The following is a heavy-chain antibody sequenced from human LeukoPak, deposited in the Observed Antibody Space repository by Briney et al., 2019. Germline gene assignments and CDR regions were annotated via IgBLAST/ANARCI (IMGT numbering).Heavy chain of an antibody. Sequence: GGSVKVSCKASGYTFTSYYMHWVRQAPGQGLEWMGIINPSGGSTSYAQKLQGRVTMTTDTSTSTAYMELRSLRSDDTAVYYCARGPDCSSTSCYESVWFDPWGQGTLVTVSS. CDR3: ARGPDCSSTSCYESVWFDP. J-gene: IGHJ5*02. D-gene: IGHD2-2*01. V-gene: IGHV1-46*01. CDR2: INPSGGST. CDR1: GYTFTSYY.